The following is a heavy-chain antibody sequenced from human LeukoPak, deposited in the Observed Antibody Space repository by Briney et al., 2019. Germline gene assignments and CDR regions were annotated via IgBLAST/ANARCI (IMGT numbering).Heavy chain of an antibody. J-gene: IGHJ4*02. CDR1: GFTFSSYA. Sequence: GGSLRLSCAASGFTFSSYAMSWVRQAPGKGLEWVSAISGSGGSTYYADSVKGRFTISRDNSKNTLYLQMNSLRAEDTAVYYCAKVSPGYMIVVASLDYWGQGTLVTVSS. D-gene: IGHD3-22*01. V-gene: IGHV3-23*01. CDR2: ISGSGGST. CDR3: AKVSPGYMIVVASLDY.